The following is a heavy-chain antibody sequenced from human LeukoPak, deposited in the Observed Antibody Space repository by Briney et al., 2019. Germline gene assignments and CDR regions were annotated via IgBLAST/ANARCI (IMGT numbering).Heavy chain of an antibody. J-gene: IGHJ4*02. CDR1: GVSISDYY. CDR3: AGDDYGDYDFDY. Sequence: PSETLSLTCTISGVSISDYYWSWIRQPPGKGLEWIGHIYYNGGTKYNPSLKSRVTISIDTPKSQFSLGLSSVTAADTAVYYCAGDDYGDYDFDYWGQGTLVTVSS. D-gene: IGHD4-17*01. CDR2: IYYNGGT. V-gene: IGHV4-59*01.